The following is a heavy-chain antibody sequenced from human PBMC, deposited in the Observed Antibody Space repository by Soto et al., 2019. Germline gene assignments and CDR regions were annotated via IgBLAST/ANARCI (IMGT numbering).Heavy chain of an antibody. V-gene: IGHV3-23*01. CDR3: AKGPKLTTLLTWFDP. Sequence: GGSLRLSCAASGFTFSSYAMSWVRQAPGKGLEWVSAISGSGGSTYYADSVKGRFTISRDNSKNTLYLQMNSLRAEDTAVYYCAKGPKLTTLLTWFDPWGQGTLVTVSS. D-gene: IGHD4-4*01. J-gene: IGHJ5*02. CDR1: GFTFSSYA. CDR2: ISGSGGST.